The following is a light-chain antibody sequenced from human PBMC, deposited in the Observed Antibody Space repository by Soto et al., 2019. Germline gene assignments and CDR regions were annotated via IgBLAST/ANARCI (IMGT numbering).Light chain of an antibody. J-gene: IGLJ1*01. V-gene: IGLV2-23*01. CDR1: SSHIGSSNL. Sequence: QSVLTQPASVSGSPGQSITISCTASSSHIGSSNLVPWYQHHSGKAPKLIIYEGNKRPSGVSNRFSGSKSGKTASLTISGLQAEDEGTYYCCSYAGSSPLYVFGTGTKVTVL. CDR2: EGN. CDR3: CSYAGSSPLYV.